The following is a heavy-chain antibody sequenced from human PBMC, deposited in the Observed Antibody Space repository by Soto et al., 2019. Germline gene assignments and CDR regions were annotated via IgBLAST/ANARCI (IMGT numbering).Heavy chain of an antibody. J-gene: IGHJ3*02. CDR2: IRSNGGST. CDR3: VKEEDYYDSSGYQARAFDI. Sequence: PGGSLRHSCSASGFTFSSYGMHWVRQAPGKGLEHVSAIRSNGGSTYYADSVKGRFTISRDNSKNTLYLQMSSLRAEDTGVYYCVKEEDYYDSSGYQARAFDIWGQGTMVTVSS. D-gene: IGHD3-22*01. CDR1: GFTFSSYG. V-gene: IGHV3-64D*08.